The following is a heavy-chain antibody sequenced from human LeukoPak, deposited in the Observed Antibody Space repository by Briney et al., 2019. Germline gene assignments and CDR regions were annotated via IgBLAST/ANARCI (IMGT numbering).Heavy chain of an antibody. Sequence: GGSLRLSCAASGFTFSDYYMSWIRQAPGKELEWVSYISSSGSTIYYADSVKGRFTISRDNAKNSLYLQMNSLRAEDTAVYYCAKVYSSSWYLEWYFDYWGQGTLVTVSS. CDR2: ISSSGSTI. J-gene: IGHJ4*02. V-gene: IGHV3-11*04. CDR3: AKVYSSSWYLEWYFDY. CDR1: GFTFSDYY. D-gene: IGHD6-13*01.